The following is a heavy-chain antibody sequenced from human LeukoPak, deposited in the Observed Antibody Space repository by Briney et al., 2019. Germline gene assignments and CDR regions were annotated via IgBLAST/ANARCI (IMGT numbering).Heavy chain of an antibody. D-gene: IGHD1-20*01. Sequence: PGGSLRLSCAASGFTFSSYWMHWVRQAPGKGLEWVSVIYSGGSTYYADSVKGRFTISRDNSKNTLYLQMNSLRAEDTAVYYCARDITGYFDYWGQGTLVTVSS. CDR1: GFTFSSYW. CDR2: IYSGGST. J-gene: IGHJ4*02. CDR3: ARDITGYFDY. V-gene: IGHV3-53*01.